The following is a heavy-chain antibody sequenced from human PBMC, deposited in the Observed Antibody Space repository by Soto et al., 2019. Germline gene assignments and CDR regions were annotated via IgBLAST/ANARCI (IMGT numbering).Heavy chain of an antibody. CDR2: IIPIFGTA. Sequence: QVQLVQSGAEVKKPGSSVKVSCKASGGTFSSFAIGWVRQAPGRGLEWMGGIIPIFGTANYAQKFQGRVTITADESTSTAYMELSSLRSEDTAVYYCAKPSDPSHYYYGMDVWGQGTTVTVSS. V-gene: IGHV1-69*12. J-gene: IGHJ6*02. CDR1: GGTFSSFA. CDR3: AKPSDPSHYYYGMDV.